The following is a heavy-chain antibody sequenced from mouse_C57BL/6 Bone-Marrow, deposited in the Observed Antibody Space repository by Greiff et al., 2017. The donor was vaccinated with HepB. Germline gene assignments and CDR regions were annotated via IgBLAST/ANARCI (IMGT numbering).Heavy chain of an antibody. CDR1: GYTFTSYW. V-gene: IGHV1-55*01. CDR2: IYPGSGST. D-gene: IGHD2-4*01. CDR3: ARERDFCYDYDDALYYYAMDY. Sequence: VQLQQPGAELVKPGASVKMSCKASGYTFTSYWITWVKQRPGQGLEWIGDIYPGSGSTNYNEKFKSKATLTVDTSSSTAYMQLSSLTSEDSAVYYCARERDFCYDYDDALYYYAMDYWGQGTSVTVSS. J-gene: IGHJ4*01.